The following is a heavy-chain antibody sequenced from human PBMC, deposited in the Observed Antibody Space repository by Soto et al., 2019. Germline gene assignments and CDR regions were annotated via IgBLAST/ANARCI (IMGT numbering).Heavy chain of an antibody. V-gene: IGHV3-30*18. J-gene: IGHJ6*04. D-gene: IGHD3-3*01. CDR3: AKDINVLRFLELLPRPPSDYYYAMEV. Sequence: RRLSCAASGFTFSSYGMHWVRQAPGKGLEWVAVISYDGGNKYYADSVKGRFTISRDNSKNTLYLQMNSLRAEDTAVYYCAKDINVLRFLELLPRPPSDYYYAMEVWGKGTTVTV. CDR1: GFTFSSYG. CDR2: ISYDGGNK.